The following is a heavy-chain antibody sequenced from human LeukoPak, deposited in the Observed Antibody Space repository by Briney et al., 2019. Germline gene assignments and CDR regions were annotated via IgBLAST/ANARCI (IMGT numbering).Heavy chain of an antibody. D-gene: IGHD2-21*02. V-gene: IGHV3-43*01. CDR3: AKDYPPYCGGDCYLDF. J-gene: IGHJ4*02. CDR1: GFTFDDYT. Sequence: GGSLRLSCVASGFTFDDYTIHWVRQTPGKGLEWVSLISWSDNAYYADSVKGRFTISRDNSKNSLYLEMNSLRTEDAALYYCAKDYPPYCGGDCYLDFWGQGTLVTVSS. CDR2: ISWSDNA.